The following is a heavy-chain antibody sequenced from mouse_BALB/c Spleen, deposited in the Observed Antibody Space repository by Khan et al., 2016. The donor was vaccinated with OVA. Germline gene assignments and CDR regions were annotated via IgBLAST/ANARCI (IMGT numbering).Heavy chain of an antibody. J-gene: IGHJ2*01. CDR1: GYTFTNYW. Sequence: EVQLQESGTVLARPGASVKMSCKASGYTFTNYWMHWVKQRPGQGLEWIGTIYPGNSDTNYNQKFTGKAKLIAVTSNSTAYMELSSLTNEDSAVYYCARNGFGNYGIWDYWGQGTTLTVSS. CDR3: ARNGFGNYGIWDY. V-gene: IGHV1-5*01. D-gene: IGHD2-1*01. CDR2: IYPGNSDT.